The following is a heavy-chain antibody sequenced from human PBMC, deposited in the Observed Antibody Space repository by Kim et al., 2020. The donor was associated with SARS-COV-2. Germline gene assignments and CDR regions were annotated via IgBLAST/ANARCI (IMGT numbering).Heavy chain of an antibody. J-gene: IGHJ4*02. CDR3: AKLNSANQYG. D-gene: IGHD2-8*01. CDR2: ITGGGRLST. CDR1: GFTFSSYS. Sequence: VGSLRLSCAASGFTFSSYSMSWVRQAPGKGLEWVSLITGGGRLSTFYADSVQGRFTISRDNSRNTLSLQMNSLRFEDTAVYYCAKLNSANQYGWGQVTLV. V-gene: IGHV3-23*01.